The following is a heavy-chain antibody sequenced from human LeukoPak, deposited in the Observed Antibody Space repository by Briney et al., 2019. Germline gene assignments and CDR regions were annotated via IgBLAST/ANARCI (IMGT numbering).Heavy chain of an antibody. V-gene: IGHV3-7*01. Sequence: GGSMRLSCAASGFTFSSYWMSWVRQAPGKGLEWVANIKQDGSEKYYVDSVKGRFTISRDNAKNSLYLQMNSLRAEDTAVYYCARDENYDFWSGYYPDYWGQGTLVTVSS. CDR3: ARDENYDFWSGYYPDY. J-gene: IGHJ4*02. CDR2: IKQDGSEK. D-gene: IGHD3-3*01. CDR1: GFTFSSYW.